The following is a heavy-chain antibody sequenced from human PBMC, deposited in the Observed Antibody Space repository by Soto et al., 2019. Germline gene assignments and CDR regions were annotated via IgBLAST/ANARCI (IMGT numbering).Heavy chain of an antibody. CDR1: GFTFSSYA. CDR2: LSGSGGST. V-gene: IGHV3-23*01. D-gene: IGHD3-22*01. CDR3: HYDSSGFQSDGFDI. Sequence: GGSLRLSCAASGFTFSSYAMSWVRQAPGKGLEWVSGLSGSGGSTYYADSVKGRFTISRDNSKNTLYLQMNSLRAEDTAVYYCHYDSSGFQSDGFDIWGQGTMVTVSS. J-gene: IGHJ3*02.